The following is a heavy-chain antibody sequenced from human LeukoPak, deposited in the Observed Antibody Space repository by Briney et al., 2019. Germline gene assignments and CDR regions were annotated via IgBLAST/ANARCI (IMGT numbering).Heavy chain of an antibody. CDR3: ARGRDGYNFGFGVIMDV. V-gene: IGHV3-48*03. CDR1: GFTFSSYE. D-gene: IGHD5-24*01. CDR2: ISSSGSTI. J-gene: IGHJ6*04. Sequence: GGSLRLSCAASGFTFSSYEMNWVRQAPGKGLEWVSYISSSGSTIYYADSVKGRFTISRDNAKNSLYLQMNSLRAEDTAVYYCARGRDGYNFGFGVIMDVWGKGTTVTVSS.